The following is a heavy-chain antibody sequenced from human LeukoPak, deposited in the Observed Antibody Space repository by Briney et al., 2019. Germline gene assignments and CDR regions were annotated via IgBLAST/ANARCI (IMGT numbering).Heavy chain of an antibody. J-gene: IGHJ4*02. V-gene: IGHV3-74*01. CDR1: GFSLSRYW. CDR2: INPDGAAS. D-gene: IGHD4-17*01. CDR3: TRDLRGDYQL. Sequence: GGSLRLSCAASGFSLSRYWMYWVRQPPGKGLVWISYINPDGAASNHADSVKGRFTVSRDNAKNTLYLQMNSLRADDTAIYYCTRDLRGDYQLWGQGTLVPVSS.